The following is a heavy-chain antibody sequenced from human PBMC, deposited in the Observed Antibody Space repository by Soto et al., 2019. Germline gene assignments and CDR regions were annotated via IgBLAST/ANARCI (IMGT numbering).Heavy chain of an antibody. Sequence: PSETLSLTCAVSGGSISSSNWWSWVRQPPGKGLEWIGEIYHSGSTNYNPSLKSRVTISVDKSKNQFSLKLSSVTAADTAVYYCARDLGRITMVRGAPAGNYWGQGTLVTVSS. CDR3: ARDLGRITMVRGAPAGNY. CDR2: IYHSGST. CDR1: GGSISSSNW. J-gene: IGHJ4*02. D-gene: IGHD3-10*01. V-gene: IGHV4-4*02.